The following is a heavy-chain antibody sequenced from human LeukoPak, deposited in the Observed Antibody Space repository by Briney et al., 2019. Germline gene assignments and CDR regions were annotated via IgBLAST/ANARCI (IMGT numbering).Heavy chain of an antibody. D-gene: IGHD3-10*01. J-gene: IGHJ5*02. CDR1: GGSISSGGYS. CDR3: ARTLKRPLWFGTNWFDP. CDR2: IYYSGST. Sequence: SETLSLTCAVSGGSISSGGYSWSWIRQPPGKGLEWIGYIYYSGSTYYNPSLKSRVTISVDTSKNQFSLKLSSVTAADTAVYYCARTLKRPLWFGTNWFDPWGQGTLVTVSS. V-gene: IGHV4-30-4*07.